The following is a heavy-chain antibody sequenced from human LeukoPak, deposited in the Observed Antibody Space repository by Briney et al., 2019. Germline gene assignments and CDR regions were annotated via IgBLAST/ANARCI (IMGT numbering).Heavy chain of an antibody. D-gene: IGHD3-10*01. CDR3: AKATMVRGVITAFDI. Sequence: GGSLRLSXAASGFTFDDYAMHWVRQAPGKGLEWVSGISWNSGSIGYADSVKGRFTISRDNAKNSLYLQMNSLRAEDMALYYCAKATMVRGVITAFDIWGQGTMVTVSS. CDR1: GFTFDDYA. V-gene: IGHV3-9*03. J-gene: IGHJ3*02. CDR2: ISWNSGSI.